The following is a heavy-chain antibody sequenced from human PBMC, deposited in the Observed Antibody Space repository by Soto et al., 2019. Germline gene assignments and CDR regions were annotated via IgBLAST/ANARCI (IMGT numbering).Heavy chain of an antibody. J-gene: IGHJ4*02. D-gene: IGHD3-3*01. CDR3: ARDQRGGTYDFSD. CDR2: IKPDGSEK. Sequence: PGGSLRLSCAASGFTFSNYWMTWVRQAPGKGLEWVANIKPDGSEKYYVDSVKGRFIISRDNDKNSLYLQMNSLRAEDTAVYYCARDQRGGTYDFSDGGQGTLVTVSS. V-gene: IGHV3-7*01. CDR1: GFTFSNYW.